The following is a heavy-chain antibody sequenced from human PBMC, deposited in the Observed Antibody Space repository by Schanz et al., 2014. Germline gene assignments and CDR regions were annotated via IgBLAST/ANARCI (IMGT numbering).Heavy chain of an antibody. V-gene: IGHV1-69*02. D-gene: IGHD2-2*01. CDR3: ARAPTAYCSDTSCLGTPFDY. J-gene: IGHJ4*02. CDR1: GGTFSSYT. CDR2: IIPILGIA. Sequence: QILLVQPGPEVKKPGSSVKVSCKASGGTFSSYTISWVRQAPGQGLEWMGRIIPILGIANYAQNFQGRVTITADKSTSTAYMELTSLRSEDTAVDYCARAPTAYCSDTSCLGTPFDYWGQGTPVTVSS.